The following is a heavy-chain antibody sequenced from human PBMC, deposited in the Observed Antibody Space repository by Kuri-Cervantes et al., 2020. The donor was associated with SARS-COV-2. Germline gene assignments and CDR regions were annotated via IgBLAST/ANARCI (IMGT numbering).Heavy chain of an antibody. CDR1: GYTFTSYD. D-gene: IGHD5-24*01. V-gene: IGHV1-69*05. CDR2: IIPIFGTA. CDR3: ATSRWLQVPDY. Sequence: SVKVSCKASGYTFTSYDINWVRQAPGQGLEWMGGIIPIFGTANYAQKFQGRVTITTDESTSTAYMELSSLRSEDTAVYYCATSRWLQVPDYWGQGTLVTVSS. J-gene: IGHJ4*02.